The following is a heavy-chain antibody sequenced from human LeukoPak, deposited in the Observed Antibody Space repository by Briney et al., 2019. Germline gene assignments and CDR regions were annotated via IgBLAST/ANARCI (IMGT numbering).Heavy chain of an antibody. D-gene: IGHD6-6*01. CDR2: INHSGVT. CDR3: ARRPAYSSSSGGDY. V-gene: IGHV4-34*01. J-gene: IGHJ4*02. Sequence: SETLSLTCAVYGGSFSGYYWSWIRQPPGKGLEWIGEINHSGVTNYNPSLKSRVTISVDTSKNHFSLKLSSVTAADTAVYYCARRPAYSSSSGGDYWGQGTLVTVSS. CDR1: GGSFSGYY.